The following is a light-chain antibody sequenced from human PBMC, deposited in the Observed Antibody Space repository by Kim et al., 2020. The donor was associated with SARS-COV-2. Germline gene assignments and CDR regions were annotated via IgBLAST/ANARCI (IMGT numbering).Light chain of an antibody. J-gene: IGLJ3*02. CDR2: LRSDGSH. CDR1: KGHSTEA. V-gene: IGLV4-69*01. Sequence: AADKVPCTGSKGHSTEAFEGNRKQPEKGPRVLMKLRSDGSHNKGDGIPDRFSGSSSGAERYLTISSLQSEDEADYYCQTWATGIEVVGGGTKLTVL. CDR3: QTWATGIEV.